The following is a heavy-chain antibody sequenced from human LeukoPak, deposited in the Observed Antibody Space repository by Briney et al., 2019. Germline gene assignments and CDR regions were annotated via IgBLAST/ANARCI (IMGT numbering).Heavy chain of an antibody. J-gene: IGHJ4*02. V-gene: IGHV3-11*04. CDR1: GFTFSDYY. Sequence: PGGSLRLSCAASGFTFSDYYMSWIRQAPGKGLEWVSYISSSGSTIYYADSMKGRFTISRDDAKNSLYLQMNSLRADDTAVYYCARDDNWAFDYWGQGTLVTVSS. CDR3: ARDDNWAFDY. D-gene: IGHD1-1*01. CDR2: ISSSGSTI.